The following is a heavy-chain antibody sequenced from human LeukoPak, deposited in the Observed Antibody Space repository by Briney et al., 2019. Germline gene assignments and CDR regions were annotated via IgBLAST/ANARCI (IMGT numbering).Heavy chain of an antibody. Sequence: PGGSLRLSCAASGFTFTNYAMGWVRQAPGEGLEWVSGINGTGGGTYYADSVKGRFTISRDNSKNTLYLQMSSLRAEDTAVYYCAKAGGIAARRGYFDYWGQGTLVTVSS. CDR3: AKAGGIAARRGYFDY. D-gene: IGHD6-6*01. CDR2: INGTGGGT. CDR1: GFTFTNYA. J-gene: IGHJ4*02. V-gene: IGHV3-23*01.